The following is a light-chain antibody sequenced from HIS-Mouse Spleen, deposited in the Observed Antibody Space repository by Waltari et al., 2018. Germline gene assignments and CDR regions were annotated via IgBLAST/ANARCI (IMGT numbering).Light chain of an antibody. Sequence: SYELTQPPSVSVSPGQTASITCSGDKLGDKYACWYQQKPGQSPVLVIYQDSQRPSGIPGRFSGSNSGNTATLTISGTQAMDEADYYGQAWDSSVVFGGGTKLTVL. V-gene: IGLV3-1*01. CDR3: QAWDSSVV. CDR2: QDS. J-gene: IGLJ2*01. CDR1: KLGDKY.